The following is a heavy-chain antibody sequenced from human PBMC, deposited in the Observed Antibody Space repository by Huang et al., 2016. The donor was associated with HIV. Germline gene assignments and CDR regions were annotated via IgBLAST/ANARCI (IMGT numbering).Heavy chain of an antibody. D-gene: IGHD3-10*01. CDR2: IDYGGST. V-gene: IGHV4-39*01. CDR1: GGSIRSDNYY. CDR3: ARLPGSITMIRGVITDPY. Sequence: QLQLQESGPGLVKPSETLSLTCTVSGGSIRSDNYYWGWIRQHPGKGLEWIGSIDYGGSTNYNPSLKSRVTITVDTSKNQFSLKMRSVTAADTAVYYCARLPGSITMIRGVITDPYWGQGTLVTVSS. J-gene: IGHJ4*02.